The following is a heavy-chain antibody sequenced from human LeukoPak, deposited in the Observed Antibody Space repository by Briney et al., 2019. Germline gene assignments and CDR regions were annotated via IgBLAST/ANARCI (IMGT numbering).Heavy chain of an antibody. V-gene: IGHV4-4*07. CDR1: GGSISSYY. CDR2: IYTSGST. Sequence: SETLSLTCTVSGGSISSYYWSWIRQPAGKGLEWIGRIYTSGSTNYNPSLKSRVTMSVDTSKNQFSLKLSSVTAADTAVYYCARVPEYSSGWYFWYFDLWGRGTLVTVSS. J-gene: IGHJ2*01. CDR3: ARVPEYSSGWYFWYFDL. D-gene: IGHD6-19*01.